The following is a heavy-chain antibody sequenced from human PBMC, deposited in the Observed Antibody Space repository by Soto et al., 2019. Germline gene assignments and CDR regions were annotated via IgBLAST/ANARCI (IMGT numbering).Heavy chain of an antibody. J-gene: IGHJ4*02. D-gene: IGHD4-17*01. CDR3: ARGGGHYDYGDYDAHFDY. CDR2: ISSSSSTI. V-gene: IGHV3-48*01. Sequence: QGLRRGLEWVSYISSSSSTIYYADSVKGRFTISRDNAKNSLYLQMNSLRAEDTAVYYCARGGGHYDYGDYDAHFDYWGQGTLVTVSS.